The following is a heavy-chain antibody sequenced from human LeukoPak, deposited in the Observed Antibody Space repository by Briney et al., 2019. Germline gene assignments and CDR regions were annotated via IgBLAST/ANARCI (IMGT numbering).Heavy chain of an antibody. CDR1: GYTFTSCY. CDR3: ARDVASSGYYWD. Sequence: ASVKVSCKASGYTFTSCYMHWVRQAPGQGLERMGIINPSGGSASYAQKFQGRVTMTRDTSTSTVYMEVSSLRSEDTAVYYCARDVASSGYYWDWGQGTLVTVSS. CDR2: INPSGGSA. J-gene: IGHJ4*02. V-gene: IGHV1-46*01. D-gene: IGHD3-22*01.